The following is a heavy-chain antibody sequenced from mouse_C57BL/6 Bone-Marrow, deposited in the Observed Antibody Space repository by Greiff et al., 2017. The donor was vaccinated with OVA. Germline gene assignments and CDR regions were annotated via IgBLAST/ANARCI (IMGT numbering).Heavy chain of an antibody. CDR2: INPYNGGT. D-gene: IGHD2-3*01. CDR3: ARERGWLLRNYAMDY. J-gene: IGHJ4*01. CDR1: GYTFTDYY. V-gene: IGHV1-19*01. Sequence: VQLKQSGPVLVKPGASVKMSCKASGYTFTDYYMNWVKQSHGKSLEWIGVINPYNGGTSYNQKFKGKATLTVDKSSSTAYMELNSLTSEDSAVYYCARERGWLLRNYAMDYWGQGTSVTVSS.